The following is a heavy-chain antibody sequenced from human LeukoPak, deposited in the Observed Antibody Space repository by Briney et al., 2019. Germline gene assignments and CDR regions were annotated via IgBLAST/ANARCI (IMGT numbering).Heavy chain of an antibody. D-gene: IGHD4-17*01. CDR2: IRGNGET. CDR1: GLSFSSFA. J-gene: IGHJ6*02. CDR3: AKGQFATTVTTGRDYYGMDV. V-gene: IGHV3-23*01. Sequence: GGSLRLSCAASGLSFSSFAMSWVRQGPARGLEWVSSIRGNGETFYADSVKGRFTISRDNSKNTLYLQMNSLRAEDTAVYYCAKGQFATTVTTGRDYYGMDVWGQGTTVTVSS.